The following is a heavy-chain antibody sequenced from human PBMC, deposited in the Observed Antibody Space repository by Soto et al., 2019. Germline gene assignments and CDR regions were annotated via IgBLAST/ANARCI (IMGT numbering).Heavy chain of an antibody. CDR2: IYYGST. Sequence: QVQLQESGPGLVKPSETLSLTCTISGGSISSYFWSWIRQPPGKGLEWIGYIYYGSTNYNPSLKSRVIISVDTSKNRFSLKLSSVTAADTAVYYCARGTAQWTTFGYWGQGTLVTVSS. CDR1: GGSISSYF. D-gene: IGHD6-19*01. J-gene: IGHJ4*02. V-gene: IGHV4-59*01. CDR3: ARGTAQWTTFGY.